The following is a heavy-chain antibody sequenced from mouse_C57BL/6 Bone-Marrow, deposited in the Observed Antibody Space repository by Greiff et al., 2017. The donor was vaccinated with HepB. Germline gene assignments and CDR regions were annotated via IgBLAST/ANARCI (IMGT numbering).Heavy chain of an antibody. CDR3: ARCNFFDY. CDR1: GYTFTDYY. J-gene: IGHJ2*01. CDR2: INPYNGGT. Sequence: SGPVLVKPGASVKMSCKASGYTFTDYYMNWVKQSHGKSLEWIGVINPYNGGTSYNQKFKGKATLTVDKSSSTAYMELNSLTSEDSAVYYCARCNFFDYWGQGTTLTVSS. V-gene: IGHV1-19*01.